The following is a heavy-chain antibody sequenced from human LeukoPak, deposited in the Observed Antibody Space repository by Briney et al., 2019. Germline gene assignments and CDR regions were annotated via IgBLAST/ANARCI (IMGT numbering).Heavy chain of an antibody. D-gene: IGHD5-18*01. CDR2: IYTSGST. J-gene: IGHJ4*02. CDR3: ARGFGYSYDLDY. Sequence: PSETLSLTCTVSGGSISSGSYDWSWIRQPAGKGLEWIGRIYTSGSTNYNPSLKSRVPISVDTSKNQFSLKLSSVTAADTAVYYCARGFGYSYDLDYWGQGTLVTVSS. V-gene: IGHV4-61*02. CDR1: GGSISSGSYD.